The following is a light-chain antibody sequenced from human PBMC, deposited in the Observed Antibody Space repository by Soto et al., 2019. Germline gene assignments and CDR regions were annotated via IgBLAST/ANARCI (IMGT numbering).Light chain of an antibody. CDR2: GNN. V-gene: IGLV1-40*01. CDR1: SSNTGAGYD. CDR3: QSYDSSLSGFV. Sequence: QSVLTQPPSVSGAPGQRVTISCTGSSSNTGAGYDVHWYKQFPGTAPKLLIYGNNNRPSGLPGRFSGSKSGTSASLAITGLQVEDEANYYCQSYDSSLSGFVFGTGTQLTVL. J-gene: IGLJ7*01.